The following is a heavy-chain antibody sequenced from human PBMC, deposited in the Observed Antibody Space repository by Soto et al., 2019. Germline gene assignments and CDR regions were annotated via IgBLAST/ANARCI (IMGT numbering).Heavy chain of an antibody. CDR2: IYYSGST. Sequence: SETLSLTCTVSGGPISSSSYYWSWIRQPPGKGLEWIGSIYYSGSTYYNPSLKSRVTISVDTSKNQFSLELSSVTAADTAVYYCARNGIVGSYLFDYWGQGTLVTVS. CDR1: GGPISSSSYY. D-gene: IGHD1-26*01. J-gene: IGHJ4*02. CDR3: ARNGIVGSYLFDY. V-gene: IGHV4-39*01.